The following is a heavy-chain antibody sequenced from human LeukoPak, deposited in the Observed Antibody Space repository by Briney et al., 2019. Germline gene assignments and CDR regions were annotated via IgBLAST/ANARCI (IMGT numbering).Heavy chain of an antibody. V-gene: IGHV4-59*01. D-gene: IGHD3-22*01. Sequence: SETLSLTCTVSGGSISSYYWSWIRQPPGKGLEWIGYIYYSGSTNYNPSLKSRVTISVHTSKNQFSLKLSSVTAADTAVYYCARDLYYYDSSGYSVYYYYYMDVWGKGTTVTISS. CDR2: IYYSGST. CDR3: ARDLYYYDSSGYSVYYYYYMDV. CDR1: GGSISSYY. J-gene: IGHJ6*03.